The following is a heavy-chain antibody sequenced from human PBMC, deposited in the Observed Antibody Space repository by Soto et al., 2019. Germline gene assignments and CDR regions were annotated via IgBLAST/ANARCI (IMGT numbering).Heavy chain of an antibody. CDR2: ISGDGGST. J-gene: IGHJ3*02. CDR1: GFTFSSYA. Sequence: EVQLLESGGGLVQPGGSLRLSCAASGFTFSSYAMTWVRQAPGKGLAWVSTISGDGGSTYYADSVKGRFTISRDNSKNTLYLQMNSLRAEDTAVYYCARDGGPYSGDAFDIWGQGTMVTVSS. V-gene: IGHV3-23*01. D-gene: IGHD1-26*01. CDR3: ARDGGPYSGDAFDI.